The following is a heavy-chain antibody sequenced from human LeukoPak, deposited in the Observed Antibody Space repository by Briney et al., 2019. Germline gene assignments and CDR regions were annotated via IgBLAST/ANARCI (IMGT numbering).Heavy chain of an antibody. CDR1: GYTFTGYY. V-gene: IGHV1-2*02. CDR2: INPNSGGT. J-gene: IGHJ5*02. D-gene: IGHD6-6*01. CDR3: ARGPHTPAPIDRPALLAARLGWFDP. Sequence: GASVKVSCKASGYTFTGYYMHWVRQAPGQGLEWMGWINPNSGGTNYAQKFQGRVTMTRDTSISTAYMELSRLRSDDTAVYYCARGPHTPAPIDRPALLAARLGWFDPWGQGTLVTVSS.